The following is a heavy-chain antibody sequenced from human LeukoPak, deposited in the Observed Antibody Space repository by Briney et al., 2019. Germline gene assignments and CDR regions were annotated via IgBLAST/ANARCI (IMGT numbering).Heavy chain of an antibody. V-gene: IGHV4-31*03. CDR2: IYYSGST. Sequence: PSETLSLTCTVSGGSIGSGGYYWSWIRQHPGKGLEWIGYIYYSGSTYYNPSLKSRATISLDTSKNQFSLKLSSVTAADTAVYYCARDEVIAAAGTLYYYYGMDVWGQGTTVTVSS. D-gene: IGHD6-13*01. CDR3: ARDEVIAAAGTLYYYYGMDV. CDR1: GGSIGSGGYY. J-gene: IGHJ6*02.